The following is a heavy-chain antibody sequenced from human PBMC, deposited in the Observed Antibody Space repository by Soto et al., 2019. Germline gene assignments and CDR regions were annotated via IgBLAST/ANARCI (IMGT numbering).Heavy chain of an antibody. CDR3: AKAGFSSSWSPTYFDY. CDR1: GFTFTSYA. J-gene: IGHJ4*02. CDR2: ISGTGYNT. Sequence: VQLLESGGGLVQPGGSLRLSCAASGFTFTSYAMNWVRLAPGKGLEWVSAISGTGYNTYYAESVQGRFTISRDNTKNTVYLQMNSLRAEDTAVYYCAKAGFSSSWSPTYFDYWGQGTLVTVSS. V-gene: IGHV3-23*01. D-gene: IGHD6-13*01.